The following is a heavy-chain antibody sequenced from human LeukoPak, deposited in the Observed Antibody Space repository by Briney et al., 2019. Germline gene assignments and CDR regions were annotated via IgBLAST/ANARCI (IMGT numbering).Heavy chain of an antibody. V-gene: IGHV2-70*01. CDR2: IAWDDDK. CDR1: RISLSTSGMC. Sequence: SGPALVKPTQTLTLTCTFSRISLSTSGMCVSWIRQPPGKALEWVALIAWDDDKYYSTSLKTSPTISKDTSKNQVVLTMTNMDPVDTATYYCARMVHSSSWFFDYWGQGTLVTVSS. CDR3: ARMVHSSSWFFDY. J-gene: IGHJ4*02. D-gene: IGHD6-13*01.